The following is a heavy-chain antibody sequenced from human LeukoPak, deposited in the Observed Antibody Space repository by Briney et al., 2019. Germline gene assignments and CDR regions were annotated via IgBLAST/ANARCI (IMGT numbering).Heavy chain of an antibody. CDR2: IYHSGST. J-gene: IGHJ4*02. D-gene: IGHD2-21*01. V-gene: IGHV4-30-2*01. CDR3: ARGRAVVPNY. CDR1: GGSISSGGYS. Sequence: PSETLSPTCAVSGGSISSGGYSWSWIRQPPGKGLEWIGYIYHSGSTYYNPSLKSRVTISVDRSKNQFSLKLSSVTAADTAVYYCARGRAVVPNYWGQGTLVTVSS.